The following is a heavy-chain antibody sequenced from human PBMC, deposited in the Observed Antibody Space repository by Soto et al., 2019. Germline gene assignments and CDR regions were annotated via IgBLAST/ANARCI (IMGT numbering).Heavy chain of an antibody. CDR3: ARGLPLYYRIWGVPITMIAPEYFDY. V-gene: IGHV4-34*01. CDR1: GGSFSGYY. Sequence: PSETLSLTCAVYGGSFSGYYWSWIRQPPGKGLEWIGEINHSGSTNYNPSLKSRVTISVDTSKNQFSLKLSSVTAADTAVYYCARGLPLYYRIWGVPITMIAPEYFDYWGQGTLVTVSS. D-gene: IGHD3-22*01. CDR2: INHSGST. J-gene: IGHJ4*02.